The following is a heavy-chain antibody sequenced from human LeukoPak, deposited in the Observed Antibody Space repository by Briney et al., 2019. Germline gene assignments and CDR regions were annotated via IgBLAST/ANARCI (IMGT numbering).Heavy chain of an antibody. Sequence: SETLSLTCTVSGGSLTYYYWSWIRQPPGKGLEWIGYIYYSGTTKYNPSLKSRVTISVDTSKNQFSLKLSSVTAADTAVYYCARVRVDGDSDYWGQGTLVTVSS. CDR3: ARVRVDGDSDY. V-gene: IGHV4-59*01. D-gene: IGHD4-17*01. J-gene: IGHJ4*02. CDR2: IYYSGTT. CDR1: GGSLTYYY.